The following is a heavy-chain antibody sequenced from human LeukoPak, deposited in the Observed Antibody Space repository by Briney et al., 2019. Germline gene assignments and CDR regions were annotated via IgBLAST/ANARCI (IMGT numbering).Heavy chain of an antibody. CDR2: INSDGSST. V-gene: IGHV3-74*01. Sequence: GGSLRLSCAASGFTFSSYWMHWVRQAPGKGLVWVSRINSDGSSTSYADSVKGRFTISRDNAKNTLYLQMNSLRAEDTAVYYCARDRKGYSGYEPDLGLDYWGQGTLVTVSS. J-gene: IGHJ4*02. CDR3: ARDRKGYSGYEPDLGLDY. CDR1: GFTFSSYW. D-gene: IGHD5-12*01.